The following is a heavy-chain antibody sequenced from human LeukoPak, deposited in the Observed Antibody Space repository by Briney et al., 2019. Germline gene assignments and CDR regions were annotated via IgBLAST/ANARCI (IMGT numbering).Heavy chain of an antibody. CDR1: GFTFSNYG. J-gene: IGHJ5*02. Sequence: GGSLRLSCEASGFTFSNYGMNWVRQAPGKGLEWVSYIRPTDGTTHYTDAVEGRFTISRDNVKNSLSLQMTSLRVDDSAIYYCVRGQTSLDNWFDPWGQGTLVIVSS. CDR2: IRPTDGTT. V-gene: IGHV3-48*01. CDR3: VRGQTSLDNWFDP.